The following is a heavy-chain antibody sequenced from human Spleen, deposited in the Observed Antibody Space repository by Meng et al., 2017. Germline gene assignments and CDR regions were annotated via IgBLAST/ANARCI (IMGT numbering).Heavy chain of an antibody. D-gene: IGHD2-21*02. CDR3: AGGAVVTVVFYHAMDV. Sequence: SQTLSLTCAVSGYSITGSYNWGWIRQSPGKGLEWIGSIYQSGSTYYKPSLKSLVTMSADTSKNHFSLKLTSVTAADTAVYYCAGGAVVTVVFYHAMDVWGQGTTVTVSS. J-gene: IGHJ6*02. CDR2: IYQSGST. V-gene: IGHV4-38-2*01. CDR1: GYSITGSYN.